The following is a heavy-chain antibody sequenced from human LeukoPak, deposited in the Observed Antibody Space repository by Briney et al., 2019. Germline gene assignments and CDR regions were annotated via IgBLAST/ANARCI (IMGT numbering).Heavy chain of an antibody. CDR2: IDSRACT. J-gene: IGHJ4*02. D-gene: IGHD3-22*01. Sequence: SQTPPLPCTFIGGSVRRYYWSWIRPPAIKGLELIGSIDSRACTNYNPSLKSRVTMSVDTSKNQFSLKLSSVPAADTAVYYCARDLGWGYYDSSAHPEDDYWGQGTLVNVSS. CDR1: GGSVRRYY. V-gene: IGHV4-4*07. CDR3: ARDLGWGYYDSSAHPEDDY.